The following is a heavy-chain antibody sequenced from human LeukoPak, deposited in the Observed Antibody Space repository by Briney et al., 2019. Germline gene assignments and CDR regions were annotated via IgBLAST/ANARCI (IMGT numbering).Heavy chain of an antibody. D-gene: IGHD2-21*02. CDR2: ISSSSSYI. CDR1: GFTFSSYS. Sequence: PGGSLRLSCAASGFTFSSYSMNWVRQAPGKGLEWVSSISSSSSYIYYADSVKGRFTISRDNAKNSLYLQMNSLRAEDTAVYYCARDCGGDSYLGAFDIWGQGTMVTVSS. CDR3: ARDCGGDSYLGAFDI. J-gene: IGHJ3*02. V-gene: IGHV3-21*01.